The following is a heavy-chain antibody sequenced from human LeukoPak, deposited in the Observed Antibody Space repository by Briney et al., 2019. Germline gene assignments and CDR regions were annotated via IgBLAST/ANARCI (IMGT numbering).Heavy chain of an antibody. CDR2: INWNGGST. J-gene: IGHJ3*02. CDR3: AREAAACSGGSCYDAFDI. Sequence: RPGGSLRLSCAASGSTFDDYGMSWVRQAPRKGLEWVSGINWNGGSTGYADSVKGRFTISRDNAKNSLYLQMNSLRAEDTALYYCAREAAACSGGSCYDAFDIWGQGTMVTVSS. V-gene: IGHV3-20*04. D-gene: IGHD2-15*01. CDR1: GSTFDDYG.